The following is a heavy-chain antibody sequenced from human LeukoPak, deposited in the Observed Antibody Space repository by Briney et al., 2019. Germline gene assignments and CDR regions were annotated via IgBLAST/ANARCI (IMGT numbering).Heavy chain of an antibody. CDR1: GGSISSYY. CDR2: IYYSGTT. CDR3: ARGTVQMGMGERFFDF. D-gene: IGHD3-16*01. Sequence: PSETLSLTCTVSGGSISSYYWSWIRQPPGKRLEWIGHIYYSGTTNYNPSLKSRVSMSVDTSRNQFSLRLSSVTAADTAIYYCARGTVQMGMGERFFDFWGQGTLVTVSS. V-gene: IGHV4-59*01. J-gene: IGHJ4*02.